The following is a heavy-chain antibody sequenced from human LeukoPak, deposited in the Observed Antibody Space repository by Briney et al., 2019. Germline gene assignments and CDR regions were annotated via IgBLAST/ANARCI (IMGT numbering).Heavy chain of an antibody. CDR2: ISSSSSYT. V-gene: IGHV3-11*03. CDR1: GFTFSDYY. J-gene: IGHJ5*02. Sequence: GGSLRLSCAASGFTFSDYYMSWIRQAPGKGLEWVSYISSSSSYTNYADSVKGRFTISRDNAKNSLYLQMNSLRAEDTAVYYCAGPFADTGWFDPWGQGTLVTVSS. CDR3: AGPFADTGWFDP. D-gene: IGHD3-16*01.